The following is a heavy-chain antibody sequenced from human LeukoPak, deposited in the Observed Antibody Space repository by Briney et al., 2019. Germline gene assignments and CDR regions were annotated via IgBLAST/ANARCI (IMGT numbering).Heavy chain of an antibody. CDR1: GFTFSSYS. CDR3: ARDSTDFDC. Sequence: GGSLRLSCAASGFTFSSYSMNWVRQAPGKGLEWVSSISSSSSYIYYADSVKDRFSISRDNAKNSLYLQMNSLRAEDTAVYYCARDSTDFDCWGQGTLVTVSS. J-gene: IGHJ4*02. CDR2: ISSSSSYI. V-gene: IGHV3-21*01.